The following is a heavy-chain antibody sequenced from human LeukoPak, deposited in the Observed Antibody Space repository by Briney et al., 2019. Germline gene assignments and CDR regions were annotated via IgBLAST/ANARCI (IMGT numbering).Heavy chain of an antibody. Sequence: SVKVSFKASGGTFIIYAISWVRQAPGQGLEWMGGIIPIFGTANYAQKFQGRVTITADESTSTAYMELSSLRSEDTAVYYCAREMGYYGSGSYYNWGQGTLVTVSS. V-gene: IGHV1-69*01. CDR2: IIPIFGTA. CDR3: AREMGYYGSGSYYN. J-gene: IGHJ4*02. D-gene: IGHD3-10*01. CDR1: GGTFIIYA.